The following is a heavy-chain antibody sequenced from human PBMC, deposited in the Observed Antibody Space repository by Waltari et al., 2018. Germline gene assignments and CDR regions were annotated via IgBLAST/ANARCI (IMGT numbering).Heavy chain of an antibody. CDR3: ARGRISGTTPLFQH. CDR2: INPNRGGP. J-gene: IGHJ1*01. V-gene: IGHV1-2*02. Sequence: QVQLVQSGAEVKKPGASVRVSCKASGYTFTGYYMHWVRQAPGQGLEWMGWINPNRGGPNYAQKVQGRVTMTRDTSIGTVSMELSRLRSDDTAVDYCARGRISGTTPLFQHWGQGTLVTVSS. CDR1: GYTFTGYY. D-gene: IGHD1-7*01.